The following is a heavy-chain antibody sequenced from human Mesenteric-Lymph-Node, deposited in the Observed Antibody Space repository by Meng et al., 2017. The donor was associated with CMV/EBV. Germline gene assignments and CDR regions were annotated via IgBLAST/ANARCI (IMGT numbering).Heavy chain of an antibody. J-gene: IGHJ5*02. Sequence: QLQLRAAGPGQVKPSETLSLPCTVSGDSISSFYYWGWIRQPPGRGLEWIGSVHYTGSTYYSPSLKSRVTVSVDTSKNQFSLRLTSVTAADTAVYYCARPFPSWQSPRLDPFGAWGQGTLVTVSS. CDR3: ARPFPSWQSPRLDPFGA. V-gene: IGHV4-39*01. D-gene: IGHD6-19*01. CDR1: GDSISSFYY. CDR2: VHYTGST.